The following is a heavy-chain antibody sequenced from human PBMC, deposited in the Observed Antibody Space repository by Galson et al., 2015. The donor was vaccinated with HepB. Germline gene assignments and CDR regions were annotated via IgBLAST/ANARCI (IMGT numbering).Heavy chain of an antibody. CDR3: ARGQNGRVPAAAVSAFDI. CDR2: IWYDGSNK. CDR1: GFTFSSYG. V-gene: IGHV3-33*01. J-gene: IGHJ3*02. Sequence: SLRLSCAASGFTFSSYGMHWVRQAPGKGLEWVAVIWYDGSNKYYADSVKGRFTISRDNSKNTLYLQMNSLRAEDTAVYYCARGQNGRVPAAAVSAFDIWGQGTMVTVSS. D-gene: IGHD2-2*01.